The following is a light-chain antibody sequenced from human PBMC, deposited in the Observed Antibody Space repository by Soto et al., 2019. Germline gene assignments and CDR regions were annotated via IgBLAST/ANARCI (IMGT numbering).Light chain of an antibody. CDR3: SSYTSSTTWV. CDR1: SSDVGAYNY. Sequence: QSVLTQPASVSGSPGQSITISCTGTSSDVGAYNYVSWYQQHPGKAPKLMIYEVSYRPSGVSDRFSGSRSVNTASLTISGLQAEDESDYYCSSYTSSTTWVFGGGTKLTVL. CDR2: EVS. V-gene: IGLV2-14*01. J-gene: IGLJ3*02.